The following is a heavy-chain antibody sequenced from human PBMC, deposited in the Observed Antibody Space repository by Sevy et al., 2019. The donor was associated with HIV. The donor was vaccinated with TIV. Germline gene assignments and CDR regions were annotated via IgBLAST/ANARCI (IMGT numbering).Heavy chain of an antibody. CDR3: ARVYGSGRGPFDY. CDR2: ISYDGNNK. Sequence: GGSLRLSCAASGFTFSSYTMHWVRQAPGKGLEWVAVISYDGNNKYYADSGKGRFTISRDNSKNTLYLQMNSLRAEDTAVYYCARVYGSGRGPFDYWGQGTLVTVSS. V-gene: IGHV3-30-3*01. CDR1: GFTFSSYT. J-gene: IGHJ4*02. D-gene: IGHD3-10*01.